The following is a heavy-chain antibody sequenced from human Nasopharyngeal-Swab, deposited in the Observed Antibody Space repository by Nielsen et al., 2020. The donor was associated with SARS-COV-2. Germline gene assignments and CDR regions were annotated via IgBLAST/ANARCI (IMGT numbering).Heavy chain of an antibody. D-gene: IGHD6-13*01. J-gene: IGHJ2*01. Sequence: SLKISCAASGFTFDDYAMHWVRQAPGKGLEWVSGISWNSGSIGYADSVKGRFTISRDNAKNSLYLQMNSLRAEDTALYYCAKDSYSSSWGPHWYFDLCGRGTLVTVSS. CDR2: ISWNSGSI. CDR3: AKDSYSSSWGPHWYFDL. CDR1: GFTFDDYA. V-gene: IGHV3-9*01.